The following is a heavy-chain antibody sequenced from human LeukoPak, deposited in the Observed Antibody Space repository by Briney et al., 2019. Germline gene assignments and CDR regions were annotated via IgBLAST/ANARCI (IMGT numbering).Heavy chain of an antibody. CDR1: GGSFSGYY. CDR3: ARLTGGYDYVWGSYVSDAFDI. Sequence: PSETLSLTCAVYGGSFSGYYWSWIRQPPGKGLEWIGEINHSGSTNYNPSLKSRVTISVDTSKHQFSLKLSSVTAADTAVYYCARLTGGYDYVWGSYVSDAFDIWGQGTMVTVSS. D-gene: IGHD3-16*01. V-gene: IGHV4-34*01. J-gene: IGHJ3*02. CDR2: INHSGST.